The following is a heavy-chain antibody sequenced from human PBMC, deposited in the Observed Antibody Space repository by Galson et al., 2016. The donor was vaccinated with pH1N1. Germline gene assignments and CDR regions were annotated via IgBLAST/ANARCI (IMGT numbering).Heavy chain of an antibody. CDR1: GFTFSGYF. J-gene: IGHJ5*02. D-gene: IGHD2/OR15-2a*01. Sequence: SVKVSCKASGFTFSGYFIHWVRQAPGQGLEWMGRISPSRGDTDYAQKFQGRVTMTGDTSTTAHMELRRLTSTDTATYYCAGGPLRDNVIVPTNVRSGNWFDPWGQGTPVIVSS. V-gene: IGHV1-2*06. CDR2: ISPSRGDT. CDR3: AGGPLRDNVIVPTNVRSGNWFDP.